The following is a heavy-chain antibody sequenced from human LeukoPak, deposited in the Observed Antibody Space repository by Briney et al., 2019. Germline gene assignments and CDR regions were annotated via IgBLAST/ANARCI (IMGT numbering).Heavy chain of an antibody. V-gene: IGHV3-48*03. Sequence: GGSLRLSCAASGFTLSSYEMNWVRQAPGEGVEGGSYISSSGSTIYYADSVKGRFTISRDKAKNRMYLQMNSLRAEDTPVCYCARIAAGGFYYYYYIDVCGKGAPFTVSS. CDR1: GFTLSSYE. D-gene: IGHD6-13*01. CDR2: ISSSGSTI. CDR3: ARIAAGGFYYYYYIDV. J-gene: IGHJ6*03.